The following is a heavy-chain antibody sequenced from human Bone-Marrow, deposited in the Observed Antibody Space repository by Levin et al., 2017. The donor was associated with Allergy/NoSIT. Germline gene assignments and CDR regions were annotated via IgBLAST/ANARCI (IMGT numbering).Heavy chain of an antibody. Sequence: GESLKISCAASGFTVSSNYMSWVRQAPGKGPEWVSVIYSGGSTYYADSVKGRFTISRDNSKNTLYLQMNSLRAEDTAVYYCARGWFEELLSHWGQGTLVTVSS. CDR2: IYSGGST. J-gene: IGHJ4*02. V-gene: IGHV3-53*01. D-gene: IGHD3-10*01. CDR1: GFTVSSNY. CDR3: ARGWFEELLSH.